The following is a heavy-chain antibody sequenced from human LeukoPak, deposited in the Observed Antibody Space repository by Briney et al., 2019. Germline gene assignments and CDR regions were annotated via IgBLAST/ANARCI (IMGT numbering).Heavy chain of an antibody. CDR3: AREGILRSFDY. Sequence: PGGSLRLSCAASGFTFSTNCMTWVRRAPGEGLEWVAHIKQDGSEKYFLDSVKGRFTISRDNAKNSLYLQMSNLRVEDTALYYCAREGILRSFDYWGQGTLVTVSS. J-gene: IGHJ4*02. D-gene: IGHD5-12*01. CDR1: GFTFSTNC. V-gene: IGHV3-7*04. CDR2: IKQDGSEK.